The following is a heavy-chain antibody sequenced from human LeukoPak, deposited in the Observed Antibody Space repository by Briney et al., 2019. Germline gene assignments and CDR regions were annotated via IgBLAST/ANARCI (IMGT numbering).Heavy chain of an antibody. CDR1: GGTFSSYA. CDR3: ARVSLPVGSWVVGATAYYFDY. CDR2: IIPIFGTA. J-gene: IGHJ4*02. V-gene: IGHV1-69*01. D-gene: IGHD1-26*01. Sequence: SVKVSCKAPGGTFSSYAISWVRQAPGQGLEWMGGIIPIFGTANYAQKFQGRVTITADESTSTAHMELSSLRSEDTAVYYCARVSLPVGSWVVGATAYYFDYWGQGTLVTVSS.